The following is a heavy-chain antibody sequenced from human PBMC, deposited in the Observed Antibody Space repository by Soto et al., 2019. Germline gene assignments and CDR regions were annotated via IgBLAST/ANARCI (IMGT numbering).Heavy chain of an antibody. D-gene: IGHD3-22*01. J-gene: IGHJ6*02. Sequence: QLQLQESGPGLVKPSETLSLTCTVSGGSISSSSYYWGWIRQPPGKGLEWIGSIYYSGSTYYNPYLKSRVTISVDTTKNKFTLKLSSVTAADTAVYYCARRLYYDSSGFEGGGMDVWGQGTTVTVSS. CDR3: ARRLYYDSSGFEGGGMDV. V-gene: IGHV4-39*01. CDR1: GGSISSSSYY. CDR2: IYYSGST.